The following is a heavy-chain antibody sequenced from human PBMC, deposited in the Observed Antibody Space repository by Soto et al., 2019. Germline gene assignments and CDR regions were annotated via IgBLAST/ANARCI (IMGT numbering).Heavy chain of an antibody. V-gene: IGHV1-18*01. Sequence: GASVKVSCKASGYTFTSNGISWVRQAPGQGLEWMGWISAYNGNTNYAQKLQGRVTMTTDTSTSTAYMELRSLRSDDTAVYYCARDRHSFYGDFQLDAFDIWGQGTMVTVSS. J-gene: IGHJ3*02. D-gene: IGHD4-17*01. CDR2: ISAYNGNT. CDR1: GYTFTSNG. CDR3: ARDRHSFYGDFQLDAFDI.